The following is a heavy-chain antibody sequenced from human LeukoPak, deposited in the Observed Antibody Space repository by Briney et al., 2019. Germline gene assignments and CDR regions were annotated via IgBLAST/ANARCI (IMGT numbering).Heavy chain of an antibody. J-gene: IGHJ4*02. Sequence: SETLSLTCTVSGGSISSYYWSWIRQPPGKGLEWIGYIYYSGSTNYNPSLKSRVTISVDTSKNQFSLKLSSVTAADTAVYHCARGAYDSSGETWGQGTLVTVSS. CDR3: ARGAYDSSGET. CDR1: GGSISSYY. D-gene: IGHD3-22*01. V-gene: IGHV4-59*01. CDR2: IYYSGST.